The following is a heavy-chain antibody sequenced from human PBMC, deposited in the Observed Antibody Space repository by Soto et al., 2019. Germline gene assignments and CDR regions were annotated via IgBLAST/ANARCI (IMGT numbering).Heavy chain of an antibody. D-gene: IGHD2-15*01. CDR2: ISAYNGNT. J-gene: IGHJ4*02. CDR3: AVGLGYCSGGSCPSYYFDY. V-gene: IGHV1-18*01. Sequence: ASVKVSCKASGYTFTSYGISWVRQAPGQGLEWMGWISAYNGNTNYAQKLQGRVTMTTDTSTSTAYMGLRSLRSDDPAVYYCAVGLGYCSGGSCPSYYFDYWGQGTLVTVSS. CDR1: GYTFTSYG.